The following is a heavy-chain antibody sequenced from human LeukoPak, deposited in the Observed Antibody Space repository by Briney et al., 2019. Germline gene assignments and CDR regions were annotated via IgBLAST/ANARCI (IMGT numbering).Heavy chain of an antibody. CDR1: GFTFSDYY. CDR3: ARDVTYYYGSGSFCDY. CDR2: ISSSSSYT. J-gene: IGHJ4*02. D-gene: IGHD3-10*01. V-gene: IGHV3-11*06. Sequence: AGGSLRLSCAASGFTFSDYYMSWIRQAPGEGLEWVSYISSSSSYTNYADSVKGRFNISRDNAKHSLYLQMNSLRAEDTAVYYCARDVTYYYGSGSFCDYWGQGTLVTVS.